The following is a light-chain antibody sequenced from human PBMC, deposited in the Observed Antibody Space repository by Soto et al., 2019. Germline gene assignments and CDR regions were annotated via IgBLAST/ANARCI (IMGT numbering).Light chain of an antibody. V-gene: IGKV3-15*01. CDR3: QQYNNWPLMYT. Sequence: EIVMTQSPATLSVSPGERATLSCRASQSVSSNVAWYQQNPGQAPRLLIYGASTRATGIPARFSGSGSGTEFTLTISSLQSEDFAVYYCQQYNNWPLMYTFGQGTKLEIK. CDR2: GAS. CDR1: QSVSSN. J-gene: IGKJ2*01.